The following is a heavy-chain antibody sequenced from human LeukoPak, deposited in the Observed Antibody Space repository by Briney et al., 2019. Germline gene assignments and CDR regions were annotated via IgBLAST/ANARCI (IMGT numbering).Heavy chain of an antibody. CDR3: AREGVVGATGSAY. V-gene: IGHV4-38-2*02. CDR2: IYHSGST. CDR1: GYSISSGYY. J-gene: IGHJ4*02. Sequence: SETLSLTCTVSGYSISSGYYWGWIRQPPGKGLEWIGSIYHSGSTYYNPSLKSRVTISVDTSKNQFSLKLSSVTAADTAVYYCAREGVVGATGSAYWGQGTLVTVSS. D-gene: IGHD1-26*01.